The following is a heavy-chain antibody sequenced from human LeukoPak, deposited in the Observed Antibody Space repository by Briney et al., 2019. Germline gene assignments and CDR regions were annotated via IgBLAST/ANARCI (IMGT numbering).Heavy chain of an antibody. J-gene: IGHJ4*02. CDR1: GFTFSSYA. Sequence: GGSLRLSCAASGFTFSSYAIHWVRQAPGKGLEWAAVMSHDGSDEYYADSVKGRFSISRDNSKSTLSLQLNSLRPEDTAVYYCARDRGSSSMSMSLIDYWGQGTLVTVSS. V-gene: IGHV3-30*04. CDR3: ARDRGSSSMSMSLIDY. D-gene: IGHD6-6*01. CDR2: MSHDGSDE.